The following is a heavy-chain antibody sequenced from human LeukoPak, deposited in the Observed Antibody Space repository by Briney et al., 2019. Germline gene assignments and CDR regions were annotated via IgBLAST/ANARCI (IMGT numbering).Heavy chain of an antibody. V-gene: IGHV1-69*13. CDR2: IIPIFGTA. CDR1: GGTFSSYA. D-gene: IGHD6-13*01. Sequence: GASVKVSCKASGGTFSSYAISWVRQAPGQGLEWMGGIIPIFGTANYAQKFQGRVTITADESTSTAYMELSSLRSEDTAVYYCARVPVGSQIAAAGYYYYYGMDVWGQGTTVTVSS. J-gene: IGHJ6*02. CDR3: ARVPVGSQIAAAGYYYYYGMDV.